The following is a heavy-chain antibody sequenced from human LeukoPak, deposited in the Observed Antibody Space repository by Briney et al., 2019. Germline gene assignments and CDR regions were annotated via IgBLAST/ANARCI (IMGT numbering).Heavy chain of an antibody. J-gene: IGHJ4*02. CDR3: ARLGTRWLQSSYFDY. Sequence: SVKVSCKASGGTFSSYAISWVRQAPGQGLEWMGRIIPILGIANYAQKFQGRVTITADKSTSTAYMELSSLRSEDTAVYYRARLGTRWLQSSYFDYWGQGTLVTVSS. CDR1: GGTFSSYA. V-gene: IGHV1-69*04. CDR2: IIPILGIA. D-gene: IGHD5-24*01.